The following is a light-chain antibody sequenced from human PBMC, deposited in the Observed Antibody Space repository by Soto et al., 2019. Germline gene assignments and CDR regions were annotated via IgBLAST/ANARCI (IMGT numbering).Light chain of an antibody. Sequence: EVVFTQSPATLPLSPGERATLSCRASQTSRTSLAWYQKKPAQAPRLVICDPSNRANGVPARFGGSGSGTDLTLTINSLETEDFAAYYCQQRNVWPPITFGQGTRLKIK. CDR1: QTSRTS. J-gene: IGKJ5*01. CDR2: DPS. CDR3: QQRNVWPPIT. V-gene: IGKV3-11*01.